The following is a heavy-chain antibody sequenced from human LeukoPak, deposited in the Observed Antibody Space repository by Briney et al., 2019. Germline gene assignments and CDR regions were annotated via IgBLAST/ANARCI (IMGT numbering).Heavy chain of an antibody. V-gene: IGHV1-2*06. D-gene: IGHD3-22*01. CDR2: INPNSGGT. CDR1: GYTLTDYY. CDR3: ARVGYYESSGYYEY. J-gene: IGHJ4*02. Sequence: ASVKVSCKASGYTLTDYYMHWVRQAPGQGLEWMGRINPNSGGTNYAQKFQGRVTMTRDTSISTVYMELSRLRPDDTAVYYCARVGYYESSGYYEYWGQGTLVTVSS.